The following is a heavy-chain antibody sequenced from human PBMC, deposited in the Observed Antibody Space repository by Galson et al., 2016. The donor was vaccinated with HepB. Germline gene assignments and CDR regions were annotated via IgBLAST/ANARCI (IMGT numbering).Heavy chain of an antibody. CDR1: GFTFSSYG. CDR2: ICYDGSNK. J-gene: IGHJ6*04. D-gene: IGHD6-6*01. CDR3: AREQSTAALAMDV. V-gene: IGHV3-33*01. Sequence: SLRLSCAASGFTFSSYGMHWVRQAPGRGLEWVALICYDGSNKYYADSVKGRFTISRDNSKNTLYLQMNSLRAEDTAVYYCAREQSTAALAMDVWGKGTTVTVSS.